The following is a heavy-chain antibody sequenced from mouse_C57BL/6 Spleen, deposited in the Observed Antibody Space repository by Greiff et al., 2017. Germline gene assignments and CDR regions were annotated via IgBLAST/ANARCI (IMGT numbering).Heavy chain of an antibody. Sequence: QVQLQQPGAELVRPGSSVKLSCKASGYTFTSYWMHWVKQRPIQGLEWIGNIDPSDSETHYNQKFKDKATLTVDKSSSTAYMQLSSLTSEDSAVYYCASSGYYGSSYGAMDYWGQGTSVTVSS. J-gene: IGHJ4*01. D-gene: IGHD1-1*01. CDR1: GYTFTSYW. CDR3: ASSGYYGSSYGAMDY. CDR2: IDPSDSET. V-gene: IGHV1-52*01.